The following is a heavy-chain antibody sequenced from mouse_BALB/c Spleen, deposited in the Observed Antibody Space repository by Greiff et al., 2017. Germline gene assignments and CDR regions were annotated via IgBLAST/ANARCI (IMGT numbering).Heavy chain of an antibody. V-gene: IGHV1-9*01. CDR1: GYTFSSYW. J-gene: IGHJ4*01. CDR2: ILPGSGST. Sequence: QVQLQQSGAELMKPGASVKISCKATGYTFSSYWIEWVKQRPGHGLEWIGEILPGSGSTNYNEKFKGKATFTADTSSNTAYMQLSSLTSEDSAVYYCARRGRTWYAMDYWGQGTSVTVSS. CDR3: ARRGRTWYAMDY.